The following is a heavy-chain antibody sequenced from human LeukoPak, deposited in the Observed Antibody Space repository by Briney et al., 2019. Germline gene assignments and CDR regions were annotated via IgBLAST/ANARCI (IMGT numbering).Heavy chain of an antibody. CDR3: ARDRYYGMDV. CDR1: GFTFSGYW. J-gene: IGHJ6*02. Sequence: GGPLRLSCAASGFTFSGYWMHWVRQVPGKGLVWVSRTNSDGSSTAYADSVKGRFTISRDNAKNTLYLQMSSLRVEDTAVYYCARDRYYGMDVWGQGTTVTVSS. CDR2: TNSDGSST. V-gene: IGHV3-74*01.